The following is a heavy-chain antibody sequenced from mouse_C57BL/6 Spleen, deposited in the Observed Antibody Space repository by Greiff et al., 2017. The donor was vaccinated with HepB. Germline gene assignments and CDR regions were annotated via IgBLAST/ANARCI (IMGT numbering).Heavy chain of an antibody. Sequence: DVKLVESEGGLVQPGSSMKLSCTASGFTFSDYYMAWVRQVPEKGLEWVANIKYDGSSTYYLDSLKSRFIISRDNAKNILYLQMSSLKSEDTATYYCARDTVGFDYWGQGTTLTVSS. CDR3: ARDTVGFDY. CDR1: GFTFSDYY. CDR2: IKYDGSST. J-gene: IGHJ2*01. D-gene: IGHD1-1*01. V-gene: IGHV5-16*01.